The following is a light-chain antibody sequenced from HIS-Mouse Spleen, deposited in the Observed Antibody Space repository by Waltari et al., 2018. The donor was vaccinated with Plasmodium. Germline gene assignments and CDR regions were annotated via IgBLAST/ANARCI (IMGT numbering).Light chain of an antibody. CDR2: DES. V-gene: IGKV1-39*01. CDR3: QQNYNSWT. CDR1: QNISSY. Sequence: DIQMPQSPSSLSASVGERVTLTYQASQNISSYLNCYQQKPGNAPKPLIYDESSLQRGVPSRVSGSGSGTDFTLTMSSLQPEDFATYYCQQNYNSWTCGRGNKVEIK. J-gene: IGKJ1*01.